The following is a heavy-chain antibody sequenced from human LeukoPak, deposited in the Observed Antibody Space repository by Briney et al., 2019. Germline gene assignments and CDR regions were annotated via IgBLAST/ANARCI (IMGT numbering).Heavy chain of an antibody. V-gene: IGHV3-33*06. CDR2: IWFDGSNK. D-gene: IGHD2-15*01. J-gene: IGHJ4*02. CDR3: AKQGCSGGSCYFDY. CDR1: GFTFSNYD. Sequence: GGSLRLSCAASGFTFSNYDMHWVRQAPGKGLEWVAVIWFDGSNKFYADSVKGRFTISRDNSKNTLYLQMNSLRAEDTAVYYCAKQGCSGGSCYFDYWGQGTLVTVSS.